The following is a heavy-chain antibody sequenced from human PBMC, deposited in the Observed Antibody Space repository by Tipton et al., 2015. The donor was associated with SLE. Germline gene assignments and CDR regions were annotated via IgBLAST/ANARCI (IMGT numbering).Heavy chain of an antibody. CDR1: GGSISSSSYY. Sequence: TLSITCTVSGGSISSSSYYWGWIRQPPGKGLEWIGSIYYSGSTYYNPSLKSRVTMSVDMSKNQFSLKLTSVTAADMAIYYCARVDTIYSFDYWGQGALVTVSS. J-gene: IGHJ4*02. D-gene: IGHD3/OR15-3a*01. V-gene: IGHV4-39*07. CDR3: ARVDTIYSFDY. CDR2: IYYSGST.